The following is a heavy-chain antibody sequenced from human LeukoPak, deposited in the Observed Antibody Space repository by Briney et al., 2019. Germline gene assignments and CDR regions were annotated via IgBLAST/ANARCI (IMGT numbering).Heavy chain of an antibody. CDR2: IYTSGST. V-gene: IGHV4-61*02. J-gene: IGHJ4*02. CDR3: ARDLYYYGSGSLADY. D-gene: IGHD3-10*01. Sequence: SETLSLTCTVSGGSISSGSYYWSWIRQPAGKGLEWIGRIYTSGSTNYNPSLKSRVTISVDTSKNQFSLKLSSVTTADTAVYYCARDLYYYGSGSLADYWGQGTLVTVSS. CDR1: GGSISSGSYY.